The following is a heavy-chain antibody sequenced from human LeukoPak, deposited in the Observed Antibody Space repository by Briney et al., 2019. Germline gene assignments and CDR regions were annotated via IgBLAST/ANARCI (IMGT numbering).Heavy chain of an antibody. CDR1: GFTFSDYY. J-gene: IGHJ6*04. CDR2: ISSSSSYT. D-gene: IGHD1-26*01. V-gene: IGHV3-11*06. CDR3: AGGSSMEV. Sequence: TGGSLRLSCAASGFTFSDYYMSWMRQAPGEGLEGGSYISSSSSYTNYADCVKGRFTISRDNAENSLYLQMNSLRAEDTAVYFCAGGSSMEVWGKGTAVTVSS.